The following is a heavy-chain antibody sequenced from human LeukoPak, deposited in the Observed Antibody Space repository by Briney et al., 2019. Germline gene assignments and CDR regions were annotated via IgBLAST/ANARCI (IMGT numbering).Heavy chain of an antibody. J-gene: IGHJ4*02. CDR1: GFTCSSYA. CDR3: ARDGGSSTSWYSY. D-gene: IGHD2-2*01. Sequence: GGSLRLSCAASGFTCSSYAMHWVRQAPGKGLEWVAVISYDGSNKYYADSVKGRFTISRDNSKNTLYLQMNSLRAEDTAVYYCARDGGSSTSWYSYWGQGTLVTVSS. V-gene: IGHV3-30*04. CDR2: ISYDGSNK.